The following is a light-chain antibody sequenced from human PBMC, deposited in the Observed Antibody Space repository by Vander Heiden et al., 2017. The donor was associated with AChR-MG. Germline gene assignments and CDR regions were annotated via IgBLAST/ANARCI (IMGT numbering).Light chain of an antibody. J-gene: IGLJ2*01. Sequence: SYELTQPPSVSVSPGQTASITCSGDKLGDKYACWYQQKPGQSPVLVIYQDSKRPSGSPGCFSGSNSGNTATLTISGTQAMDEADYDCQAWDSSIVVFGGGTKLTVL. CDR1: KLGDKY. CDR2: QDS. V-gene: IGLV3-1*01. CDR3: QAWDSSIVV.